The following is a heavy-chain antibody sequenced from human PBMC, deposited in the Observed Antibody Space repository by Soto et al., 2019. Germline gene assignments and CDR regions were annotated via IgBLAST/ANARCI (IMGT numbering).Heavy chain of an antibody. Sequence: ASVKGSCKASGYTFTSNAMHWVRQATGQGLEWMGWMNPNSGNTGYAQKFQGRVTMTRNTSISTAYMELSSLRSEDTAVYYCAREKVGAPDYWGQGTLVTVSS. CDR2: MNPNSGNT. D-gene: IGHD1-26*01. CDR3: AREKVGAPDY. CDR1: GYTFTSNA. J-gene: IGHJ4*02. V-gene: IGHV1-8*01.